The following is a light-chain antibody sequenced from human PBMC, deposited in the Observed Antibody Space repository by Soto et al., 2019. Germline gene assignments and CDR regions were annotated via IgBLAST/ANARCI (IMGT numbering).Light chain of an antibody. J-gene: IGKJ4*01. CDR1: QSISSSY. CDR3: QHYDTSLST. CDR2: GAS. Sequence: IVLTQSPGTLSLSPGESATLSCRASQSISSSYLAWYQQKPGQAPRLLIYGASNRATAIPDRFSGSGSGTDFTLTISRLEPEDFAVYYCQHYDTSLSTFGGGTTVDI. V-gene: IGKV3-20*01.